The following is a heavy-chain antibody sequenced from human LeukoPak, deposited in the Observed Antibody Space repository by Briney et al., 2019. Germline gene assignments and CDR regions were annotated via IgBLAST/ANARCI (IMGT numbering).Heavy chain of an antibody. CDR3: ARGSGGFSYSPYYFDY. J-gene: IGHJ4*02. CDR1: GGSFSGYY. CDR2: INHSGST. D-gene: IGHD5-18*01. Sequence: SETLSLTCAVYGGSFSGYYWSWIRQPPGKGLEWIGEINHSGSTNYNPSLTSRVTISVDTSKNQFSLKLSSVTAADTAVYYCARGSGGFSYSPYYFDYWGQGTLVTVSS. V-gene: IGHV4-34*01.